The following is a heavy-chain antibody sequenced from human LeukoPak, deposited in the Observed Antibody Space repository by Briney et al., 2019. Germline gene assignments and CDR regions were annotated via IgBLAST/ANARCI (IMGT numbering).Heavy chain of an antibody. J-gene: IGHJ5*02. D-gene: IGHD2-15*01. Sequence: ASVKVSCKASGGTFSSYAISWVRQAPGQGLEWMGGIIPIFGTANYAQKFQGRVTITTDESTSTAYMELSSLRSEDTAVYYCARRRSGGFWFDPWGQGTLVTVSS. CDR1: GGTFSSYA. CDR2: IIPIFGTA. V-gene: IGHV1-69*05. CDR3: ARRRSGGFWFDP.